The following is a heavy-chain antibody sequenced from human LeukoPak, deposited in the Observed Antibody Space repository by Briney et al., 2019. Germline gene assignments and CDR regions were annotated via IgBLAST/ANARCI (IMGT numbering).Heavy chain of an antibody. CDR1: GFTFSSYA. CDR2: ISYDGSNK. D-gene: IGHD3-10*01. CDR3: ARDLAWFGELKSGELLDY. J-gene: IGHJ4*02. Sequence: GGSLRLSCAASGFTFSSYAMHWVRQAPGKGLEWMAVISYDGSNKYYADSVKGRFTISRDNSKNTLYLQMNSLRAEDTAVYYCARDLAWFGELKSGELLDYWGQGTLVTVSS. V-gene: IGHV3-30-3*01.